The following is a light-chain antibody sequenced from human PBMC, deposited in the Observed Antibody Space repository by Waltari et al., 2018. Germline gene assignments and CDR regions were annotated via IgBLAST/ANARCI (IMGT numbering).Light chain of an antibody. CDR2: VSS. CDR1: QDIAGY. CDR3: QQLHTYPLT. J-gene: IGKJ4*01. V-gene: IGKV1-9*01. Sequence: IQLTQSPSSLSASVGDRVTITCRASQDIAGYLVWYQQKPGKAPNLLIYVSSTLQSGVPSRFSGSGSGTVFTLTISSLQPEDFATYYCQQLHTYPLTFGGGTTVDI.